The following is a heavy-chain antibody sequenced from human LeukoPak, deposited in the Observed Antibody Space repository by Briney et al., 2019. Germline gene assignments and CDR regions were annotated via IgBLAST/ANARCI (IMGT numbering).Heavy chain of an antibody. V-gene: IGHV4-34*01. J-gene: IGHJ4*02. CDR2: INHSGST. D-gene: IGHD3-22*01. CDR1: GGSFSGYY. Sequence: SETLSLTRAVYGGSFSGYYWSWIRQPPGKGLEWIGEINHSGSTNYNPSLKSRVTISVDTSKNQFSLRLSSVTAADTAVYYCARRRGGMIVVANTRGFPFDYWGQGTLVTVSS. CDR3: ARRRGGMIVVANTRGFPFDY.